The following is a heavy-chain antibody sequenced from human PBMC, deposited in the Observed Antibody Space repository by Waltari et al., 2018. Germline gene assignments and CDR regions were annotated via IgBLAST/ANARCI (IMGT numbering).Heavy chain of an antibody. D-gene: IGHD4-17*01. CDR2: IDYSGST. Sequence: QVQLQESGPGLVKPSETLSLTCTVSGGSISSPSWSWIRQPPGKGLEWIGYIDYSGSTNYNPALKSRVTISVDTSKNQFSLKLSAVTAADTAVYYCARLTYGEFDYWGQGTLVTVSS. CDR3: ARLTYGEFDY. J-gene: IGHJ4*02. CDR1: GGSISSPS. V-gene: IGHV4-59*11.